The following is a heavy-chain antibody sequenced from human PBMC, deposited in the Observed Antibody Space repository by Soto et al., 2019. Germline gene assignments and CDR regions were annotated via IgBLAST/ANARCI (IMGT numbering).Heavy chain of an antibody. CDR2: VSYSVST. V-gene: IGHV4-39*07. CDR1: GGSISSSSYY. Sequence: SETLSLTCTVSGGSISSSSYYWGWVRQPPGKGLEWIGSVSYSVSTSYNPSLRSRVTIFVDTSKNQFSLRLSSVTAADTAVYYCARGGLNWFDPWGQGTLVTVSS. J-gene: IGHJ5*02. CDR3: ARGGLNWFDP.